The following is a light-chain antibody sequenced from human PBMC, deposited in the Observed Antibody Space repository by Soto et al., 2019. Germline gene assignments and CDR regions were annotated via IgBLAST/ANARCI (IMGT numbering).Light chain of an antibody. CDR2: DAS. CDR1: QSISRS. J-gene: IGKJ1*01. V-gene: IGKV1-5*01. CDR3: QQFNNYPWP. Sequence: DIQMTQSPSTLSASVGDRVAITCRASQSISRSLAWYQQKPGRAPKLLISDASSLKSGVPSRFSGSGSGTEFTLIISSLQPDDFATYYCQQFNNYPWPFGQGAKV.